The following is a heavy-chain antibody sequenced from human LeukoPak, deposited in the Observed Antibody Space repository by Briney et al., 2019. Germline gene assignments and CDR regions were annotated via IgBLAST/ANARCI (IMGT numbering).Heavy chain of an antibody. V-gene: IGHV5-51*01. CDR2: IYPGDSDT. CDR1: EYSFTSYW. J-gene: IGHJ5*02. D-gene: IGHD3-9*01. Sequence: RLGESLKISCKGSEYSFTSYWIGWVRQMPGKGLEWMGIIYPGDSDTRYSPSFQGQVTISADKSISTAYLPWSSLKASDTAMYYCATYYDILTWGQGTLVTVSS. CDR3: ATYYDILT.